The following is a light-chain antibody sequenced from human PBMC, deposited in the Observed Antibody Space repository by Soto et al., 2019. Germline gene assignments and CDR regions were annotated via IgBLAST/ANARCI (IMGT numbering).Light chain of an antibody. J-gene: IGLJ1*01. V-gene: IGLV2-14*01. CDR3: SSYTSSSTL. Sequence: QSVVTQPASVSGSPGQSITTSCTGTSSDVGSYSYVSWYQQHPGKAPKLMIYEVSDRPSGISSRFSGSKSGNTASLTISGLQTEDEADYYCSSYTSSSTLFGTGTKVTVL. CDR2: EVS. CDR1: SSDVGSYSY.